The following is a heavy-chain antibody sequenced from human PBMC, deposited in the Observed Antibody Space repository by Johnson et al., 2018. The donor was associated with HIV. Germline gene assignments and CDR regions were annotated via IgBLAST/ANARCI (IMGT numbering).Heavy chain of an antibody. CDR1: GFTFSNAW. CDR2: ISYDGSNT. CDR3: ARAYSGSYINDAFDI. Sequence: QMQLVESGGGLVKPGGSLRLSCAASGFTFSNAWMSWVRQAPGKGLEWVAVISYDGSNTYYADSVKGRLPISRDNSKNTLYLQMTSLRAEDTAVYYCARAYSGSYINDAFDIGGQGTMVTVSS. J-gene: IGHJ3*02. V-gene: IGHV3-30*03. D-gene: IGHD1-26*01.